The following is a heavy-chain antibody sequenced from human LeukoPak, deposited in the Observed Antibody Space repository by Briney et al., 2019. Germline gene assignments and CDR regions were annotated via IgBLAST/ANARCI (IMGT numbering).Heavy chain of an antibody. CDR2: ISGSGDST. J-gene: IGHJ6*03. Sequence: GGSLRLSCATSGFTFSSYAMSWVRQAPGKGLEWVSGISGSGDSTYYADSVKGRFTISRDNSKNTLYLQMNSLRAEDTAVYYCANGNRCTSPNCLGYYYFYMDVWGKGTTVTVSS. V-gene: IGHV3-23*01. CDR1: GFTFSSYA. CDR3: ANGNRCTSPNCLGYYYFYMDV. D-gene: IGHD2-8*01.